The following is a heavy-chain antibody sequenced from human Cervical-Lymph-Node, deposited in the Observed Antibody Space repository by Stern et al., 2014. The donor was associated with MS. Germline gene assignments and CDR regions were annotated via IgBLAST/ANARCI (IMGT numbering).Heavy chain of an antibody. CDR1: GYPFGDFA. J-gene: IGHJ5*02. CDR3: TRRHRCDL. Sequence: EVQLEESGGDLVQPGRSLRLSCRGSGYPFGDFAIGWFRQAPGKGLEWTGFFRSKDYGGTTEYAASVRGRFIITRDDSNSIAYLQMNSLKTEDTAVYYCTRRHRCDLWGQGTLVTVSS. D-gene: IGHD2-8*01. CDR2: FRSKDYGGTT. V-gene: IGHV3-49*03.